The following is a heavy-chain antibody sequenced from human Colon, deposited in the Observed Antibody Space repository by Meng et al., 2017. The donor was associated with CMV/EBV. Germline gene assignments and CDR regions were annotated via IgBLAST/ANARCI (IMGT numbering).Heavy chain of an antibody. D-gene: IGHD3-3*01. CDR1: GFNFSDFA. V-gene: IGHV3-23*01. J-gene: IGHJ6*02. Sequence: GESLKISCGASGFNFSDFAMSWVRQAPGKGLEWVSAITGSGSSRYYADSVQGRFTISRDNSNNNIHLQMNSLRAEDTAVYYCAKSTDDDFWSGHGLDVWGQGTTVTVSS. CDR2: ITGSGSSR. CDR3: AKSTDDDFWSGHGLDV.